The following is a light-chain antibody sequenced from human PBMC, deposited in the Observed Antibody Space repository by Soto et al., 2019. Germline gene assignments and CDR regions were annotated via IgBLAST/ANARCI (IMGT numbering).Light chain of an antibody. Sequence: DIQMTQSPSSVSASIGDRVTITCRASQDIGRRLAWFQQKPGKAPKYLIQAASSLQGGVPSTFSGSGSGTDFTLTLNTLHPEEFATYYCLQVYSFPRTFGQGTKVDI. V-gene: IGKV1-12*01. J-gene: IGKJ1*01. CDR1: QDIGRR. CDR3: LQVYSFPRT. CDR2: AAS.